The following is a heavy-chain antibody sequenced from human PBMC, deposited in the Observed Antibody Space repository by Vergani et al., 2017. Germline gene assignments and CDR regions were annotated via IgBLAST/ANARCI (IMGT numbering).Heavy chain of an antibody. Sequence: EVQLLESGGGLVQPGGSLRLSCAASGFTFSSYAMSWVRQAPGKGLEWVSAISGSGGSTYYADSVKGRFTISRDTAKNTLYLKMNSLRAENTAVYYCAKDRRLYSSSSRYNWFDPWGQGTLVTVSS. J-gene: IGHJ5*02. CDR1: GFTFSSYA. D-gene: IGHD6-6*01. CDR2: ISGSGGST. CDR3: AKDRRLYSSSSRYNWFDP. V-gene: IGHV3-23*01.